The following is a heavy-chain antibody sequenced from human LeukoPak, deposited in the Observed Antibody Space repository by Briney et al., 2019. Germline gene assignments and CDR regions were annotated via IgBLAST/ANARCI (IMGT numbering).Heavy chain of an antibody. J-gene: IGHJ4*02. Sequence: PSETLSPTCTVSGGSISSYYWSWIRQPPGKGLEWIGYIYYSGSTNYNPSLKSRVTISVDTSKNQFSLKLSSVTAADTAVYYCARLRGVVGGYFDYWGQGTLVTVSS. CDR3: ARLRGVVGGYFDY. CDR1: GGSISSYY. CDR2: IYYSGST. D-gene: IGHD3-16*01. V-gene: IGHV4-59*01.